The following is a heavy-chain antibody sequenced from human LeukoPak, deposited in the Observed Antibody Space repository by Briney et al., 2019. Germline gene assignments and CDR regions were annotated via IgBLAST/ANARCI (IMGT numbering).Heavy chain of an antibody. V-gene: IGHV3-7*01. J-gene: IGHJ4*02. Sequence: GGSLRLSCAASGFTFSSYWMSWVRQAPGKGLEWVANIKQHGSEKYYGDSVKGRFTISRDNAKNSLYLQMNSLRAEDTAVYYCARDGEQWLVDLFDYWGQGTLVTVSS. CDR1: GFTFSSYW. CDR2: IKQHGSEK. CDR3: ARDGEQWLVDLFDY. D-gene: IGHD6-19*01.